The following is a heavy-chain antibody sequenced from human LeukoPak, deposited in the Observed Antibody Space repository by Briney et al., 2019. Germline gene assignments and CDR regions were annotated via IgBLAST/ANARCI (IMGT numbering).Heavy chain of an antibody. V-gene: IGHV3-48*01. Sequence: GGSLRLSCAASGFTFSIYSMSWVRQAPGEGLEWVSYISGSGSAIYYAGSVKGRFTISRDNAKNSLYLQMNSLRAEDTAVYYCAREYCSTISCYLSSFDYWGQGTLVTVSS. CDR2: ISGSGSAI. J-gene: IGHJ4*02. CDR3: AREYCSTISCYLSSFDY. D-gene: IGHD2-2*01. CDR1: GFTFSIYS.